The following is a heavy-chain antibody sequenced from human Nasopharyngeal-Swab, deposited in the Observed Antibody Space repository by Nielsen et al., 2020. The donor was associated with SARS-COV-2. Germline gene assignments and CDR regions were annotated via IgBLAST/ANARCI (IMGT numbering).Heavy chain of an antibody. Sequence: GESLKISCAASGFTFSSYWMHWVRQAPGKGLVWVSRINSDGSSTSYADSAKGRFTISRDNAKNTLYLQMNSLRAEDTAVYYCARDGCSGGSCYSYYMDVWGKGTTVTVSS. CDR1: GFTFSSYW. J-gene: IGHJ6*03. V-gene: IGHV3-74*01. D-gene: IGHD2-15*01. CDR2: INSDGSST. CDR3: ARDGCSGGSCYSYYMDV.